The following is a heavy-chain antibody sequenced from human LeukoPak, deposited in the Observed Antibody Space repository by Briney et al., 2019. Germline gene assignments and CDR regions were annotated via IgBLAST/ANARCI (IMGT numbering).Heavy chain of an antibody. V-gene: IGHV3-33*01. CDR1: GFTFSSYG. CDR2: IWYDGSNK. J-gene: IGHJ3*02. Sequence: GGSLRLSCAASGFTFSSYGMHWVRQAPGKGLEWVAVIWYDGSNKYYADSVKGRLTISRDNSKNTLYLQMNSLRAEDTAVYYCARDGRGFGDPSAFDIWGQGTMVTVSS. D-gene: IGHD3-10*01. CDR3: ARDGRGFGDPSAFDI.